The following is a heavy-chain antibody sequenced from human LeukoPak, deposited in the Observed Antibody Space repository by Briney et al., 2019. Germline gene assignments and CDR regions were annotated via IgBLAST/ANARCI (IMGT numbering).Heavy chain of an antibody. CDR2: MNPRGGGT. V-gene: IGHV1-46*01. D-gene: IGHD4-23*01. J-gene: IGHJ4*02. CDR1: GYSFTTYY. CDR3: ARVDDYGGNSVGY. Sequence: GASVKVSCKGSGYSFTTYYMDWMRQAPGQGLEWMGTMNPRGGGTSYGQKFQGRVTIIRDQSTSTVYMELSSLRFEDTAVYYCARVDDYGGNSVGYWGQGTLVTVS.